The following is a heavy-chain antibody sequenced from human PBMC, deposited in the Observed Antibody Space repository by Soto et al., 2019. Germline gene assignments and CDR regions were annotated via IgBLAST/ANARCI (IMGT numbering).Heavy chain of an antibody. Sequence: GGSLRLSCAVSGFTFSSYAMSWVRQAPGKGLEWVSAISGGGGSAYYADSVKGRFTISRDNSKNTLYLQMNSLRAEDTAVYYWARGAIAVAGTRGYWAQGTLVTVSS. D-gene: IGHD6-19*01. J-gene: IGHJ4*02. CDR1: GFTFSSYA. V-gene: IGHV3-23*01. CDR2: ISGGGGSA. CDR3: ARGAIAVAGTRGY.